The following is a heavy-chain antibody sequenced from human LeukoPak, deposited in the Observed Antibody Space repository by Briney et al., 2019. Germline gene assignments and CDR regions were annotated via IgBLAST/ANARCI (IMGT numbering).Heavy chain of an antibody. J-gene: IGHJ6*02. Sequence: PSETLSLTCTVSGGSISSGGHSWSWIRQPPGKGLEWIGYIYHSGSGSTYYNPSLKSRVTISIDKSKNQFSLKLNSVTAADTAVYYCASGFLEWLGPNYYNYYGMDVWGQGTTVTVSS. CDR1: GGSISSGGHS. CDR2: IYHSGSGST. CDR3: ASGFLEWLGPNYYNYYGMDV. D-gene: IGHD3-3*01. V-gene: IGHV4-30-2*01.